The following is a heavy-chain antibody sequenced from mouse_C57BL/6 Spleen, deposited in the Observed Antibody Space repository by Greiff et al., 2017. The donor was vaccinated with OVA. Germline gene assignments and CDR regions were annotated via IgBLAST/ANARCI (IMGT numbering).Heavy chain of an antibody. J-gene: IGHJ2*01. V-gene: IGHV1-69*01. D-gene: IGHD1-1*01. CDR3: ARYGYYYGSSVYYFDY. CDR1: GYTFTSYW. CDR2: IDPSDSYT. Sequence: VQLQQPGAELVMPGASVKLSCKASGYTFTSYWMHWVKQRPGQGLEWIGEIDPSDSYTNYNQKFKGKSTLTVDKSSSTAYMQLSSLTSEDSAVYYCARYGYYYGSSVYYFDYWGQGTTLTVSS.